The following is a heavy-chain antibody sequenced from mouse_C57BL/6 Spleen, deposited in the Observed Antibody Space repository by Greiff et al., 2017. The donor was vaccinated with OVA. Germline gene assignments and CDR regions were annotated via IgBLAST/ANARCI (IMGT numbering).Heavy chain of an antibody. CDR3: TRNFAY. Sequence: QVQLQQSGAELVRPGASVTLSCKASGYTFTDYEMHWVKQTPVHGLEWIGAIDPATGGTAYNQKFKGKAILTADKSSSTAYMELRSLTSEDSAVYYCTRNFAYWGQGTLVTVSA. J-gene: IGHJ3*01. CDR2: IDPATGGT. V-gene: IGHV1-15*01. CDR1: GYTFTDYE.